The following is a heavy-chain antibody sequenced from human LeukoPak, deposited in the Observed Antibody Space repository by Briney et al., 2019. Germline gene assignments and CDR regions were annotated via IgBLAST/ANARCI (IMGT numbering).Heavy chain of an antibody. D-gene: IGHD2-2*02. J-gene: IGHJ4*02. CDR2: IYNSGST. CDR3: ARRDQLLYFGYIDY. Sequence: PSQTLSLTCTVSGGSISSYYWSWIRQPPGKGLECIGYIYNSGSTNYNPSLKSRLTVSVHTSQNQFSLKLSSAAAADTAVSCIARRDQLLYFGYIDYWGQESLVTVSS. CDR1: GGSISSYY. V-gene: IGHV4-59*01.